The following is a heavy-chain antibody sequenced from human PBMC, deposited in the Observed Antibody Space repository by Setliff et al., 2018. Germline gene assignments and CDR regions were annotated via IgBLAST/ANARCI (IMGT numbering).Heavy chain of an antibody. CDR3: TRHEDRNKCTSSSCYRENDAFDV. D-gene: IGHD2-2*01. Sequence: GESLKISCQASGYIFTNYWIGWVRQMPGKGLEWMGVIYPGDSDTRYSPSFQGQVTISADKSINTAYLQWSSLKASDTAIYYCTRHEDRNKCTSSSCYRENDAFDVWGQGAMVTVS. CDR1: GYIFTNYW. CDR2: IYPGDSDT. V-gene: IGHV5-51*01. J-gene: IGHJ3*01.